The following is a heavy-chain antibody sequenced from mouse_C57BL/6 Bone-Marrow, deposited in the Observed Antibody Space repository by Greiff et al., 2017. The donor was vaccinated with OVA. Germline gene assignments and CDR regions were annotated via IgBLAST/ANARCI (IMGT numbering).Heavy chain of an antibody. CDR1: GFNIKDDY. CDR2: IDPENGDT. V-gene: IGHV14-4*01. CDR3: TTFKLGVDY. J-gene: IGHJ2*01. D-gene: IGHD4-1*01. Sequence: VQLQQSGAELVRPGASVKLSCTASGFNIKDDYMHWVKQRPEQGLEWIGWIDPENGDTEYASKFQGKATITADTSYNTAYLQLSSLTSEDTAVYYCTTFKLGVDYWGQGTTLTVSS.